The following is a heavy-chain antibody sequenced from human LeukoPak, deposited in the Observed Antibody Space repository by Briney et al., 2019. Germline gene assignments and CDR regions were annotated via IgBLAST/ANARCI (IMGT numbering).Heavy chain of an antibody. CDR2: INHSGST. CDR1: GGSFSGYY. Sequence: SETLSLTCAVYGGSFSGYYWSWIRQPPGKGLEWIGEINHSGSTNYNPSLKSRVTISVDTSKNQFSLKLSSVTAADTAVYYCARGVGSSSGWYKGNDYWGQGTLVTVSS. J-gene: IGHJ4*02. V-gene: IGHV4-34*01. D-gene: IGHD6-19*01. CDR3: ARGVGSSSGWYKGNDY.